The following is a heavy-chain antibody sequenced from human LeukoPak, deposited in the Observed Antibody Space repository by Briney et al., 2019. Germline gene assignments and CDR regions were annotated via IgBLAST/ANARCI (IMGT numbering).Heavy chain of an antibody. CDR3: ARDNSWGGEGAFDI. Sequence: GGSLRLSCAASGFTFSDYYMSWIRQAPGRGLEWVSYISSSGSTIYYADAVKGRFTISRDNAKNSLYLQMNSLRAEDTAVYYCARDNSWGGEGAFDIWGQGTMVTVSS. J-gene: IGHJ3*02. D-gene: IGHD3-16*01. V-gene: IGHV3-11*01. CDR2: ISSSGSTI. CDR1: GFTFSDYY.